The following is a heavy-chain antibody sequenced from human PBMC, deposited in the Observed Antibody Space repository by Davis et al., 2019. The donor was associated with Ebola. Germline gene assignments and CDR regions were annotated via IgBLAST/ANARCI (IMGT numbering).Heavy chain of an antibody. CDR2: INHSGST. J-gene: IGHJ4*02. Sequence: MPSETLSLTCTVSGGSVSSGSYYWSWIRQPPGKGLEWIGEINHSGSTNYNPSLKSRVTISVDTSKNQFSLKLSSVTAADTAVYYCARGPNYVWGSYRYPYWGQGTLVTVSS. CDR1: GGSVSSGSYY. CDR3: ARGPNYVWGSYRYPY. D-gene: IGHD3-16*02. V-gene: IGHV4-39*07.